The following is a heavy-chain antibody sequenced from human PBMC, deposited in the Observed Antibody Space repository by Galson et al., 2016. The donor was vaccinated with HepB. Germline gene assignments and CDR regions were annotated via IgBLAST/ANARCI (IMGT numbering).Heavy chain of an antibody. Sequence: SLRLSCAASGFTFSRVWMSWVRQAPGKGLEWVANIKKDGSEKYYVGSVKGRFTISRDNSRDILYLQMSSLRPEDTAVYYCARGPGIQRWLLFDYWGQGARVTVSS. CDR3: ARGPGIQRWLLFDY. D-gene: IGHD5-18*01. CDR1: GFTFSRVW. V-gene: IGHV3-7*01. CDR2: IKKDGSEK. J-gene: IGHJ4*02.